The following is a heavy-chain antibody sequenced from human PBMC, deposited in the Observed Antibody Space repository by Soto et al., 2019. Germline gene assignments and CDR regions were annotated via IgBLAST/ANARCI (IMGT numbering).Heavy chain of an antibody. CDR2: IYPGDSDT. J-gene: IGHJ6*02. D-gene: IGHD3-10*01. CDR3: ARHPTMVRGVVNGMDV. Sequence: PGESLKISCKGSGYSFTSYWIGWVRQMPGKGLEWMGIIYPGDSDTRYSPSFQGQVTISADKSISTAYLQWSSLKASDTAMYYCARHPTMVRGVVNGMDVWGQGTTVTVSS. CDR1: GYSFTSYW. V-gene: IGHV5-51*01.